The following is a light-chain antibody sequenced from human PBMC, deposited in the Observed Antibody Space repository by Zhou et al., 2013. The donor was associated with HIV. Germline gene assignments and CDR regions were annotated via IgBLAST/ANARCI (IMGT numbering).Light chain of an antibody. CDR1: QSVTANF. Sequence: EIVLTQSPGTLSLSPGERATLSCSASQSVTANFLAWYQQKPGQAPRLLIYGASSRAIGIPDRISGSGSGTDFTLTFSRLEPEDFAVYYCQQYGSSSITFGQGT. CDR3: QQYGSSSIT. CDR2: GAS. J-gene: IGKJ5*01. V-gene: IGKV3-20*01.